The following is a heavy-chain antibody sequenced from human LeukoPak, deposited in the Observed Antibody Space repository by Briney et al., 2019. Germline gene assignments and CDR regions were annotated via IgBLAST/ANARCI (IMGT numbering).Heavy chain of an antibody. D-gene: IGHD1-7*01. Sequence: GGSLRLSCAASGFTFSSYAMSWVRQAPGKGLEWGSAISSSGGSTYYADSVKGRFTISRDNSKNTLYLQMNSLRAEDTAVYYCAKQTWYNWNWGAFDIWGQGTMVTVSS. CDR2: ISSSGGST. CDR3: AKQTWYNWNWGAFDI. CDR1: GFTFSSYA. V-gene: IGHV3-23*01. J-gene: IGHJ3*02.